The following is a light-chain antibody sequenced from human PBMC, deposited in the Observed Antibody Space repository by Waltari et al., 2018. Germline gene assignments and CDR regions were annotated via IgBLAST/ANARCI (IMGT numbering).Light chain of an antibody. CDR2: DDI. CDR1: NIGGKS. CDR3: QVWDGNTDQYV. V-gene: IGLV3-21*04. J-gene: IGLJ1*01. Sequence: SYVVTQPPSVSVAPGKTASITCGGNNIGGKSVHWYQQRPGQAPVCVIYDDISRPSGIPGRFSGSNSGDTATLTITGVEAGDEADYSCQVWDGNTDQYVFGTGTKVTVL.